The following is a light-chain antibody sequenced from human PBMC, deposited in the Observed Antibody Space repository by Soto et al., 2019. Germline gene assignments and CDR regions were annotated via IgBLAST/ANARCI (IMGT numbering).Light chain of an antibody. Sequence: DIQMTQSPSTLSGSVGDRVTITCRASQTISSWLAWYQQKPGKAPKLLIYKASTLKSGVPSRFSGSGSGTEFTLTIRSLPPGGFATYYCQHYYCYSEAFGPGTKVELK. J-gene: IGKJ1*01. CDR1: QTISSW. V-gene: IGKV1-5*03. CDR2: KAS. CDR3: QHYYCYSEA.